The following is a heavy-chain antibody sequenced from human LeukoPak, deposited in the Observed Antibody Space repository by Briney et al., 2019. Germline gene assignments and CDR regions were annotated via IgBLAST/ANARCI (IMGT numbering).Heavy chain of an antibody. V-gene: IGHV3-7*01. CDR3: ARESVRRISMRSKGFFDY. CDR1: GFTFSNYW. J-gene: IGHJ4*02. D-gene: IGHD3-22*01. Sequence: GGSLRLSCAASGFTFSNYWMTWVRQAPGKGLEWVANIKHDGSEDYYLDSVKGRFTISRDNARNTLFLQMDSLRAEDTAVYYCARESVRRISMRSKGFFDYWGRGTRVTVSS. CDR2: IKHDGSED.